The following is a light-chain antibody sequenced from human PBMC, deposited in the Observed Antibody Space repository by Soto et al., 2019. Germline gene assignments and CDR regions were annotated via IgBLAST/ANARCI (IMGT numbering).Light chain of an antibody. CDR2: DAS. CDR1: QSVRNY. CDR3: QQRSNWPSIT. Sequence: DIVMTQSPATLSVSPGDRATLSCRASQSVRNYLAWYQQKPGQAPRLLIYDASNRATGIPARFGGSGSGTDFTLTISRLEPEDFAVYYCQQRSNWPSITFGQGTRLEIK. V-gene: IGKV3-11*01. J-gene: IGKJ5*01.